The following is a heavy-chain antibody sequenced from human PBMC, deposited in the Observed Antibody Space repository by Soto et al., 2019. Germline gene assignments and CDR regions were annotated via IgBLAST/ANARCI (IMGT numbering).Heavy chain of an antibody. Sequence: QLQLQESGPGLVKPSETLSLTCTVSGGSISSSSYYWGWIRQPPGKGLEWIGYIYYSGSTYYNPSLKSRVTISVDTSKNQFSLKLSSVTAADTAVYYCARATTDYYDSSGYPLLDYWGQGTLVTVSS. J-gene: IGHJ4*02. CDR2: IYYSGST. D-gene: IGHD3-22*01. CDR1: GGSISSSSYY. CDR3: ARATTDYYDSSGYPLLDY. V-gene: IGHV4-39*07.